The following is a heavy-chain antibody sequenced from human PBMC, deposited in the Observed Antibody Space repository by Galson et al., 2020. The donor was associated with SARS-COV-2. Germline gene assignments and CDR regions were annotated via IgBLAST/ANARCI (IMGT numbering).Heavy chain of an antibody. D-gene: IGHD3-9*01. J-gene: IGHJ6*02. V-gene: IGHV3-30*04. CDR2: ISYEGSNK. CDR1: GFTFSSYA. Sequence: GGSLRLSCAASGFTFSSYAMHWVRQAPGKGLERVAVISYEGSNKYYADSVKVRFTISRDNSKNTLYLQMNSLRAEDTAGYYCARDLRHYDILTGYSTPPRYYYYYGMDVWGQGTTVTVSS. CDR3: ARDLRHYDILTGYSTPPRYYYYYGMDV.